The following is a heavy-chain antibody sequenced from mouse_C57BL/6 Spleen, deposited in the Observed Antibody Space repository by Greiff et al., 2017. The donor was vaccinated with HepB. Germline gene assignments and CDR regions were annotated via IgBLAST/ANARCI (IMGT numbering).Heavy chain of an antibody. CDR1: GFTFTDYY. V-gene: IGHV7-3*01. CDR2: IRNKANGYTT. CDR3: ARWDDSYYFDY. J-gene: IGHJ2*01. Sequence: DVQLVESGGGLVQPGGSLSLSCAASGFTFTDYYMSWVRQPPGKALEWLGFIRNKANGYTTEYSASVKGRFTISRDNSQSILYLQMNALRAEDSATYYCARWDDSYYFDYWGQGTTLTVSS. D-gene: IGHD2-12*01.